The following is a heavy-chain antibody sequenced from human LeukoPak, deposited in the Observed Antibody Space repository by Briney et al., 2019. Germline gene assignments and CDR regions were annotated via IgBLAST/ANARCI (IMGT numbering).Heavy chain of an antibody. CDR3: ARDQDYYDSSGLGT. CDR1: GFTVSSNY. V-gene: IGHV3-66*01. Sequence: GGSLRLSCAASGFTVSSNYMSWVRQAPGKGLEWVSVIYSGGSTYYADSVKGRFTISRDNSKNTLYLQMNSLRAEDTAVYYCARDQDYYDSSGLGTWGQGTLVTVSS. D-gene: IGHD3-22*01. J-gene: IGHJ4*02. CDR2: IYSGGST.